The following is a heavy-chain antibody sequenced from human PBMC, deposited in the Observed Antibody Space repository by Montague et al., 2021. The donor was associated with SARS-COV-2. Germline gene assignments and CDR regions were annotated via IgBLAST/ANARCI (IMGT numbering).Heavy chain of an antibody. Sequence: PALVKPTQTLTLTCTFSGFSLSTSGMCVSWIRPPPGKALEWLTLIDWDXDKYYSTSLKTRLTISKDTSKNQVVLTMTNMDPVDTATYYCARSYGTTVVTRAFDYWGQGTLSPSPQ. CDR1: GFSLSTSGMC. CDR2: IDWDXDK. V-gene: IGHV2-70*01. D-gene: IGHD4-23*01. J-gene: IGHJ4*02. CDR3: ARSYGTTVVTRAFDY.